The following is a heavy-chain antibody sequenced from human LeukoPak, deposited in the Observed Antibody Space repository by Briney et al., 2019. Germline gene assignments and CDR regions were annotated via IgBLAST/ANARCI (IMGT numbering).Heavy chain of an antibody. J-gene: IGHJ5*02. Sequence: AGSLRLSCAGSRFTFSDAWLSWVRQAPGKGLEWVGRATKKTDGGTTEYATSVKNRFTIYRDDSKNTVYLQMDSLKSEDTAVYYYSTGYGSNWYAWGGGTGVSVSS. V-gene: IGHV3-15*01. D-gene: IGHD6-13*01. CDR2: ATKKTDGGTT. CDR3: STGYGSNWYA. CDR1: RFTFSDAW.